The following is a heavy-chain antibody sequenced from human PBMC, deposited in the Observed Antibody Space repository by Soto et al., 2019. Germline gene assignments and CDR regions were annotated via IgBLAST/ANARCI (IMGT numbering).Heavy chain of an antibody. J-gene: IGHJ6*02. CDR1: GFTFDDYA. V-gene: IGHV3-9*01. Sequence: EVQLVESGGGLVQPGRSLRLSCAASGFTFDDYAMYWVRQAPGKGLEWVSGISWNSGSIGYADSVKGRFTISRDNAKNSLYLQMNSLRAEDTALYYCAKDLWGQQLARYDGMDVWGQGTTVTVSS. D-gene: IGHD6-6*01. CDR3: AKDLWGQQLARYDGMDV. CDR2: ISWNSGSI.